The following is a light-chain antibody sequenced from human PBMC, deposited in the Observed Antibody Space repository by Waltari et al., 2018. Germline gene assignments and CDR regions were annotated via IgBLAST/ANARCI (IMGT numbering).Light chain of an antibody. V-gene: IGKV1-8*01. Sequence: AIRMTQSPSSLSASTGDRVTITCRASQGISSYLAWYQQKPGKAPKLLIYAASTLQNGGPSRFSGSGSGTDFTLTISCLQSEDFATYYCQQYYSYPRTFGQGTKVEIK. CDR1: QGISSY. J-gene: IGKJ1*01. CDR3: QQYYSYPRT. CDR2: AAS.